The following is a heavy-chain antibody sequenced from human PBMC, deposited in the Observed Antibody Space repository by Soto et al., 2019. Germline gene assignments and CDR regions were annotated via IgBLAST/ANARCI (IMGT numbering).Heavy chain of an antibody. V-gene: IGHV4-38-2*02. CDR2: IYHSGST. CDR3: ARDPGNDWFDP. D-gene: IGHD1-1*01. CDR1: VYSSSSGYY. J-gene: IGHJ5*02. Sequence: KPSESLSLTGPVSVYSSSSGYYWGCIRQPPGKGLEWIGSIYHSGSTYYNPSLKSRVTISVDTSKNQFSLKLSSVTAADTAVYYCARDPGNDWFDPWGQGTLVTVSS.